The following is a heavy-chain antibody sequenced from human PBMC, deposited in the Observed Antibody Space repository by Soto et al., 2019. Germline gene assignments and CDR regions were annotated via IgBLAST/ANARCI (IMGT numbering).Heavy chain of an antibody. D-gene: IGHD2-21*02. CDR1: GFTFDDYT. CDR3: AKDXVGRRPVTGDYYYGMDV. V-gene: IGHV3-43*01. CDR2: ISWDGGST. J-gene: IGHJ6*02. Sequence: GGSLRLSCSASGFTFDDYTMHWVRQAPGKGLEWVSLISWDGGSTYYADSVKGRFTISRDNSKNSLYLQMNSLRTEDTALYYCAKDXVGRRPVTGDYYYGMDVWGQGTTVTVSS.